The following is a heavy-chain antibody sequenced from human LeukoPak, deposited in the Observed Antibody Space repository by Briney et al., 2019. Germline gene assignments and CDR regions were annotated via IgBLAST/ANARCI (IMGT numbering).Heavy chain of an antibody. D-gene: IGHD2-2*01. Sequence: LEWVANIKQDGSEKYYVASVKGRFTISRDNAKNSLYLQMNSLRAEDTAVYYCAREPAASDYWGQGTLVTVSS. J-gene: IGHJ4*02. CDR2: IKQDGSEK. V-gene: IGHV3-7*03. CDR3: AREPAASDY.